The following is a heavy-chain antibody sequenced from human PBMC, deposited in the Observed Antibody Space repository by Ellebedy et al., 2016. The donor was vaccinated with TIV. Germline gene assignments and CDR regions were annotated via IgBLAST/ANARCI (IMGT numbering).Heavy chain of an antibody. CDR1: GFTFSSYA. V-gene: IGHV3-33*08. J-gene: IGHJ5*02. D-gene: IGHD2/OR15-2a*01. Sequence: GESLKISCAASGFTFSSYAMHWVRQAPGKGLEWVAVVWYDGSNQYYADTVKGRFTISRDNFKNNMFLQMNSLRAEDTAVYYCARDGRIPSGGVPQFDPWGQGTLVTVSS. CDR3: ARDGRIPSGGVPQFDP. CDR2: VWYDGSNQ.